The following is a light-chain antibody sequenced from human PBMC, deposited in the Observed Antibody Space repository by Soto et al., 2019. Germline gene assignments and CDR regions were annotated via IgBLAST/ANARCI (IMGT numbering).Light chain of an antibody. J-gene: IGKJ4*01. V-gene: IGKV1-9*01. CDR2: AAS. CDR3: QQLISYPLN. Sequence: DIQLTQSPSFLSASVGDRVTITCRASQCISSYLAWYQQKPGKAPKLLIYAASTLQSGVPSRFSGSGSGTEFTLTISSPQPEDCATYYCQQLISYPLNFGGGTKVDIK. CDR1: QCISSY.